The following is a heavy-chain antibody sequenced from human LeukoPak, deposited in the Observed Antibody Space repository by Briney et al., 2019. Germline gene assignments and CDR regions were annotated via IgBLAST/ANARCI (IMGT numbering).Heavy chain of an antibody. V-gene: IGHV1-69*06. CDR1: GGTFSSYA. Sequence: ASVKVSCKASGGTFSSYAISWVRQAPGQGLEWMGGIIPIFGTANYAQKFQGRVTITADKSTSTAYMELSSLRSEDTAVYYCARDSGPAWLLPLSDAFDIWGQGTMVTVSS. CDR3: ARDSGPAWLLPLSDAFDI. CDR2: IIPIFGTA. J-gene: IGHJ3*02. D-gene: IGHD3-22*01.